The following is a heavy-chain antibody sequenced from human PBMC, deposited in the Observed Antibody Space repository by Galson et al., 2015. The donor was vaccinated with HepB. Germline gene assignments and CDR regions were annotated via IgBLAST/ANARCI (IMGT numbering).Heavy chain of an antibody. CDR2: ISYDGSEK. CDR3: TNGRLPITLATTAGDFEF. Sequence: SLRLSCAASGFIFSNSGMHWVRQAPGKGLEWVACISYDGSEKYYSDSVKGRFTVSRDNSKRTLYLEMNSLRVDDTALYYCTNGRLPITLATTAGDFEFWGQGTPVTVSS. V-gene: IGHV3-30*18. J-gene: IGHJ1*01. D-gene: IGHD3-9*01. CDR1: GFIFSNSG.